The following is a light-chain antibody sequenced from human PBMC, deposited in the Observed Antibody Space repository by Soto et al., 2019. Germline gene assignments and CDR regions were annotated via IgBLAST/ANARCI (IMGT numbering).Light chain of an antibody. CDR3: QQYNNWPPLT. Sequence: EIVLTQSPGTLSLSPGERATLSCRASRSFASSYLAWYQQRPGQAPRLLIYAASNRATGILDRFSGGGSGTDFTLTISRLEPEDFAVYYCQQYNNWPPLTFGQGTRLEIK. CDR1: RSFASSY. V-gene: IGKV3-20*01. J-gene: IGKJ5*01. CDR2: AAS.